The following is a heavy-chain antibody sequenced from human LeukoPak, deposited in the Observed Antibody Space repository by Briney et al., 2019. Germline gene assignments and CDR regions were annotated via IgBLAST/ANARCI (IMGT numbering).Heavy chain of an antibody. CDR2: IWYDGSNK. CDR1: GFTFNSYG. V-gene: IGHV3-33*01. J-gene: IGHJ4*02. CDR3: ARARTTRGFDY. Sequence: HSGGSLRLSCAASGFTFNSYGVPWVRQAPGKGLEWVAFIWYDGSNKYYADSVKGRFTISRDNSKNTLYLQMNSLRAEDTAVYYCARARTTRGFDYWGQGTLVTVSS. D-gene: IGHD4-17*01.